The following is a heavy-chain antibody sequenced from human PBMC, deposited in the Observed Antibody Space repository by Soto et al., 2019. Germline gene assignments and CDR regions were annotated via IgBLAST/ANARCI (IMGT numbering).Heavy chain of an antibody. D-gene: IGHD2-8*02. CDR2: INPGGGST. Sequence: ASVKVSCPASGYTFTTFYMHWVRQAPGQGHEWMGTINPGGGSTTYAQKFQGRVTMTRDTSTSTVYMELSSLRSEDTAVYYCAGGIRSVGYAVSQWETYWG. CDR3: AGGIRSVGYAVSQWETY. V-gene: IGHV1-46*01. J-gene: IGHJ4*01. CDR1: GYTFTTFY.